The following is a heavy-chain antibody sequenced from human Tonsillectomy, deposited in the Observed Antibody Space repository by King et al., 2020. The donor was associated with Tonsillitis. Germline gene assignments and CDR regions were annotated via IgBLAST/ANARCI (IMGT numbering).Heavy chain of an antibody. J-gene: IGHJ4*02. V-gene: IGHV3-66*01. CDR2: IYYGGTT. Sequence: VQLVESGGGLVQPGGSLRLSCAASGFTVSSNYMNWGRQAPGKGLQWGSVIYYGGTTYYADSVKGRFTISRDNSKNTLYLPMNSLRAEDTAVYYCARDAGYSSGFYDYWGQGTLVTVSS. CDR1: GFTVSSNY. D-gene: IGHD5-18*01. CDR3: ARDAGYSSGFYDY.